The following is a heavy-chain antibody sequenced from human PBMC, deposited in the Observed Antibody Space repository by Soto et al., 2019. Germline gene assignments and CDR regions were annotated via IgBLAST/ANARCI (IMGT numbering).Heavy chain of an antibody. CDR1: GGSISSSSYY. CDR2: MYYSGST. D-gene: IGHD3-16*01. CDR3: ASLRIPERPFDY. J-gene: IGHJ4*02. Sequence: ETLSLTCTVSGGSISSSSYYWGWVRQPPGKGLEWIGSMYYSGSTYYNPSLKNRVTISVDTSKNQFSLKLSSVTAADTAVFYCASLRIPERPFDYWGQGTLVTVSS. V-gene: IGHV4-39*01.